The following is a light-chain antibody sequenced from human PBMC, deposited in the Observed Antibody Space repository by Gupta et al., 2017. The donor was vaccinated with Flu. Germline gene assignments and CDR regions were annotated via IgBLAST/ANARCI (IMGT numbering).Light chain of an antibody. V-gene: IGKV1-5*03. CDR3: QHDNSSSSM. J-gene: IGKJ1*01. CDR2: KGS. CDR1: PNIGGW. Sequence: DIQMTQSPSTLSAYVGDRVIITCRASPNIGGWLAWYQQKPGKAPKPLISKGSRAQDGVPSRFSGRGSGTEFTLTISRRQPDDFATYYCQHDNSSSSMFGQGTKVEIK.